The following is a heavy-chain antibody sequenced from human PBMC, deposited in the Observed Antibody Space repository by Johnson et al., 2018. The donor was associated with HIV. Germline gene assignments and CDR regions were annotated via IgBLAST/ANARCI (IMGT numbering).Heavy chain of an antibody. CDR2: IYSGGYT. CDR1: GFTVSINY. CDR3: ARDGRTGTMILNAFDI. D-gene: IGHD1-7*01. Sequence: VQLVESGGGLIQPGGSLRLSCAASGFTVSINYMSWVRQAPGKGLEWVSVIYSGGYTYYADSVKGRFTISRDNSTNTLYLQRNSVGAEAMAVYYCARDGRTGTMILNAFDIWGQGTMVTVSS. V-gene: IGHV3-66*03. J-gene: IGHJ3*02.